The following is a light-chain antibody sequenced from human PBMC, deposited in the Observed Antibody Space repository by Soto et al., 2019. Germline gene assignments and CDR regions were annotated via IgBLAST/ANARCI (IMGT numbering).Light chain of an antibody. V-gene: IGLV1-40*01. CDR3: QSYDSTLSGLYV. Sequence: QSVLTQPPPMSGAPGQRVTISCTGTSAKNGAGYDVHWSQQLPGMAPKLLIYGNNKRPSGVPDRFSGSKSGTSASLAITGLQAEDEADYYCQSYDSTLSGLYVLGTGTKVNVL. CDR1: SAKNGAGYD. J-gene: IGLJ1*01. CDR2: GNN.